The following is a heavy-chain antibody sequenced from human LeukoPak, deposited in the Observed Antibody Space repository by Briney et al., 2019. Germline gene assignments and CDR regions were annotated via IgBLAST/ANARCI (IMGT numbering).Heavy chain of an antibody. CDR3: ARHSLAAAATYLDY. V-gene: IGHV5-51*01. D-gene: IGHD6-13*01. J-gene: IGHJ4*02. Sequence: GEALKISFKGSGYSFTSYWNGRVRQMPGKGLELMGIIYPRDSNTRHSPSFQGQVPISADKSISTAYLQWSSLKASDPAMYYCARHSLAAAATYLDYWGQGSLVTVSS. CDR1: GYSFTSYW. CDR2: IYPRDSNT.